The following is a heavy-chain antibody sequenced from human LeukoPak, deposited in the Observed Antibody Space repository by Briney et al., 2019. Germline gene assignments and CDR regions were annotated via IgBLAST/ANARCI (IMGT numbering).Heavy chain of an antibody. Sequence: GGSLRLSCAASGFTFDDYAMHWVRQGPGKGLEWVSGISWNSGSIDYADSVKGRFTISRDNAKNSLYLQMNSLRAEDTALYYCAKDMGGGIAVAGTDYWGQGTLVTVSS. V-gene: IGHV3-9*01. D-gene: IGHD6-19*01. CDR2: ISWNSGSI. CDR3: AKDMGGGIAVAGTDY. J-gene: IGHJ4*02. CDR1: GFTFDDYA.